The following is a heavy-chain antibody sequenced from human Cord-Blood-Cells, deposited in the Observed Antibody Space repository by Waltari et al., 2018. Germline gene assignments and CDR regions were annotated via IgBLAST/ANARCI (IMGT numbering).Heavy chain of an antibody. CDR2: IKHSGST. D-gene: IGHD7-27*01. CDR3: AVWGSHDY. Sequence: QVQLQQWGAGLLKPSETLSLTCAVYGGSFSGYYWSWSRQPPGKGLAGIGEIKHSGSTNYNPSLKSRVTISVDTSKNQFSLKLSSVTAADTAVYYCAVWGSHDYWGQGTLVTVSS. V-gene: IGHV4-34*01. CDR1: GGSFSGYY. J-gene: IGHJ4*02.